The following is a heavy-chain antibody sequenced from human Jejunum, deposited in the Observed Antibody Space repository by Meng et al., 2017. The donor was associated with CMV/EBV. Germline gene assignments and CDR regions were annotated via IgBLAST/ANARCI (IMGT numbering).Heavy chain of an antibody. CDR1: CGSVSSPSPY. V-gene: IGHV4-61*01. CDR3: ASNTSYGGWFDP. Sequence: SCGSVSSPSPYCSWIRQSPGRGLEWIGNIYYIGTTDYNPSLKSRVTISVDRSKNQFSLELDSVTAADTAVYYCASNTSYGGWFDPWGLGTLVTVSS. J-gene: IGHJ5*02. CDR2: IYYIGTT. D-gene: IGHD3-10*01.